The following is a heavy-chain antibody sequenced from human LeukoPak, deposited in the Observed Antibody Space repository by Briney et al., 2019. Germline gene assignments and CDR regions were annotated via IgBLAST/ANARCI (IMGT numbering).Heavy chain of an antibody. D-gene: IGHD2-2*01. CDR2: IIPIFGTA. CDR3: ATSIVVASATRGNPPPYHYYYGMDV. Sequence: GASVTVSCKASGGTFSNYAINWVRQAPGQGLEWMGGIIPIFGTANYEQKFQGRVTITADESTSTAYMELSSLRSEDTAVYYCATSIVVASATRGNPPPYHYYYGMDVWGQGTTVTVSS. J-gene: IGHJ6*02. CDR1: GGTFSNYA. V-gene: IGHV1-69*13.